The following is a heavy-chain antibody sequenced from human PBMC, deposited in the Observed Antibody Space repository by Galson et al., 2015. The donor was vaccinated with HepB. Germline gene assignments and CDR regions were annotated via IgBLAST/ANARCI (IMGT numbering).Heavy chain of an antibody. CDR2: MNPNSGNT. CDR1: GYTFTSYD. J-gene: IGHJ6*03. V-gene: IGHV1-8*01. CDR3: ARGGSGSSYYYYYMDV. Sequence: SVKVSCKASGYTFTSYDINWVRQATGQGLEWMGWMNPNSGNTGYAQKFQGRVTMTRNTSVSTAYMELSSLRSEDTAVYYCARGGSGSSYYYYYMDVWGKGTTVTVSS. D-gene: IGHD1-26*01.